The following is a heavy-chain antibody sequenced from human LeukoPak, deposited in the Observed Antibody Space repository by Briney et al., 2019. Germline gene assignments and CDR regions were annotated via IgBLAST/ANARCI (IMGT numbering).Heavy chain of an antibody. J-gene: IGHJ3*02. V-gene: IGHV1-18*01. CDR3: ARESGDYVWGIYRYGGAFDI. CDR2: ISAYNGKT. CDR1: GYTFTSYG. Sequence: ASVNVSCKASGYTFTSYGISWVRQAPGQGLEWMGWISAYNGKTTYAQKLQGRITMTTDTSTSTAYMELRSLRSDDTAVYYCARESGDYVWGIYRYGGAFDIWGQGTMVTVSS. D-gene: IGHD3-16*02.